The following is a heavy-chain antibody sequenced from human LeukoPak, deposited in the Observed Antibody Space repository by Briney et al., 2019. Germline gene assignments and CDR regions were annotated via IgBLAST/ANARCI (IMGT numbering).Heavy chain of an antibody. Sequence: GGSLRLSCAASRFTFSSYDMNWVRQAPGKGLEWVSYISSSGSTIYYADSVKGRFTISRDNAKNSLYLQMNSLRAADTPVYYCARDGGQLWRCSGYGIDVWGQGTTVTVSS. CDR1: RFTFSSYD. CDR2: ISSSGSTI. CDR3: ARDGGQLWRCSGYGIDV. D-gene: IGHD5-18*01. V-gene: IGHV3-48*03. J-gene: IGHJ6*02.